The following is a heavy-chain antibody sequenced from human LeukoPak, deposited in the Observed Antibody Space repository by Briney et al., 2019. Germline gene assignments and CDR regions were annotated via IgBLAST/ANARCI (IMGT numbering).Heavy chain of an antibody. Sequence: PSETLSLTCTVSGGSISSGSYYWSWIRQPAGKGLEWIGRIYTSGSTNYNPSLKSRVTISVDTSKNQFSLKLSSVTAADTAVYYCARETYYYDSSGPLWGQGTLVTVSS. CDR1: GGSISSGSYY. D-gene: IGHD3-22*01. CDR3: ARETYYYDSSGPL. CDR2: IYTSGST. J-gene: IGHJ4*02. V-gene: IGHV4-61*02.